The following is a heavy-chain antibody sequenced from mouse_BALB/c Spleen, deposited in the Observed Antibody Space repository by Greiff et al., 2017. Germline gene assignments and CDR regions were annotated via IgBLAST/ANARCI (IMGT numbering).Heavy chain of an antibody. Sequence: EVHLVESGGGLVKPGGSLKLSCAASGFTFSDYYMYWVRQTPEKRLEWVATISDGGSYTYYPDSVKGRFTISRDNAKNNLYLQMSSLKSEDTAMYYCARGHYGIFAYWGQGTLVTVSA. CDR3: ARGHYGIFAY. D-gene: IGHD2-1*01. CDR1: GFTFSDYY. V-gene: IGHV5-4*02. J-gene: IGHJ3*01. CDR2: ISDGGSYT.